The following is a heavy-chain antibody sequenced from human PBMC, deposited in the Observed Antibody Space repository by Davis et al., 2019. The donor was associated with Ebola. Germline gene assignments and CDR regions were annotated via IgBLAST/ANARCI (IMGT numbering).Heavy chain of an antibody. CDR2: IYHSGST. V-gene: IGHV4-30-2*01. Sequence: MPSETLSLTCAVSGGSTSSGGYSWSWIRQPPVKGLEWFGYIYHSGSTYYNPSLKSRVTISVDRSKNQLSLKLGSVTAADTAGYYCARERVVPATRGEGYYYDGMDVWGQGTTVTVSS. CDR1: GGSTSSGGYS. J-gene: IGHJ6*02. D-gene: IGHD2-2*01. CDR3: ARERVVPATRGEGYYYDGMDV.